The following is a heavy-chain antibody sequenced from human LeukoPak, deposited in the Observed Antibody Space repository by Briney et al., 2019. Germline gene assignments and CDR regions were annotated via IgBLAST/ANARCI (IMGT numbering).Heavy chain of an antibody. Sequence: ASVKVSRKASGYTFTGYYMHWVRQAPGQGLEWMGRINPNSGGTNYARKFQGRVTMTRDTSISTAYMELSRLRSDDTAVYYCARGAPLQAVCSGGSCYPYYYYYYMDVWGKGTTVTVSS. CDR2: INPNSGGT. V-gene: IGHV1-2*06. CDR1: GYTFTGYY. D-gene: IGHD2-15*01. J-gene: IGHJ6*03. CDR3: ARGAPLQAVCSGGSCYPYYYYYYMDV.